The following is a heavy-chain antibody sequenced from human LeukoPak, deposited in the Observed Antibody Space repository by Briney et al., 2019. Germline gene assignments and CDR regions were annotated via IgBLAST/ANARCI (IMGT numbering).Heavy chain of an antibody. CDR2: IIPIFGTA. Sequence: GSSVKVSCKASGGTFSSYAISWVRQAPGQGLEWMGGIIPIFGTANYAQKFQGRVTITADESTSTAYMELSGLRSEDTAVYYCARSRNYYDFWSGYNYYYYGMDVWGQGTTVTVSS. V-gene: IGHV1-69*01. CDR1: GGTFSSYA. J-gene: IGHJ6*02. CDR3: ARSRNYYDFWSGYNYYYYGMDV. D-gene: IGHD3-3*01.